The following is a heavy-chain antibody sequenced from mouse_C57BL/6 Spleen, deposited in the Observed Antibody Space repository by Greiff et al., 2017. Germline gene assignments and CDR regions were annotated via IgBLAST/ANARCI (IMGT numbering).Heavy chain of an antibody. V-gene: IGHV1-80*01. CDR2: IYPGDGAT. CDR1: GYAFSSYW. D-gene: IGHD4-1*01. J-gene: IGHJ2*01. Sequence: VQLLESGAELVKPGASVKISCKASGYAFSSYWMNWVKQRPGKGLEWIGQIYPGDGATNYNGTFKGKATLTADKSSSTAYMQLSSLTSEDSAVYFCARPGTNYFDDWGQGTTLTVSA. CDR3: ARPGTNYFDD.